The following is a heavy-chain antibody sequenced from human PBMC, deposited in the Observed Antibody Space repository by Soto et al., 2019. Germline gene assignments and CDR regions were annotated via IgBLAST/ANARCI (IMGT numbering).Heavy chain of an antibody. Sequence: ASVKVSCKPSGYTFTDYAIHWVRQAPGQSLEWMGWVDTENGNTKYSQKFEDRLTISRDTFATTAAMELHSLKSDDTAVYYCARDAKWDTRGVEAQEGDYFDYWGRGTLVTVSS. CDR3: ARDAKWDTRGVEAQEGDYFDY. J-gene: IGHJ4*02. CDR1: GYTFTDYA. V-gene: IGHV1-3*04. D-gene: IGHD1-26*01. CDR2: VDTENGNT.